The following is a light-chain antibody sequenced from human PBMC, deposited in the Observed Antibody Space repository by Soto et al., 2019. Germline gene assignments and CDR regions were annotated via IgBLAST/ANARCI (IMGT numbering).Light chain of an antibody. CDR2: DAY. CDR1: QSISIY. V-gene: IGKV3-11*01. J-gene: IGKJ4*01. Sequence: EIVLTQSPATLSLSPGERATLSCRASQSISIYLAWYQQKPGQAPRVLIYDAYNRATGIPARFSGSGSGTDFTLTISSLEPEAFAVYYCQQRSNWPLTFGGGTRVEIK. CDR3: QQRSNWPLT.